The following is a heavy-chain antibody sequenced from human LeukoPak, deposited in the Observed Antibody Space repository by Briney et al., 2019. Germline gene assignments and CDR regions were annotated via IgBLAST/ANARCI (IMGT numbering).Heavy chain of an antibody. CDR1: GFIFSSYW. CDR2: IKQGGSEK. J-gene: IGHJ4*02. CDR3: ARVRGDFYCDL. V-gene: IGHV3-7*04. D-gene: IGHD2-21*02. Sequence: TGGSLRLSCAASGFIFSSYWMSWVRQAPGKGLEWVANIKQGGSEKYYVDSVKGRFTISRDNAKNSLYLQTNSLRAEDTAVYYCARVRGDFYCDLWGQKPRVSVSS.